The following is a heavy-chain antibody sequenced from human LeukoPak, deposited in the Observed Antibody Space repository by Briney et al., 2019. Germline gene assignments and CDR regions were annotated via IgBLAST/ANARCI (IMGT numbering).Heavy chain of an antibody. J-gene: IGHJ4*02. CDR3: ARNFDS. CDR2: IHLSGST. V-gene: IGHV4-4*02. CDR1: GGSISSTNW. Sequence: SETLSLTCAVSGGSISSTNWWSWVRQPPGKGLEWVGEIHLSGSTNYNPSLKSRVTISGDKSKNQFSLKLSSVTAADTAVYYCARNFDSWGQGILVTVSS.